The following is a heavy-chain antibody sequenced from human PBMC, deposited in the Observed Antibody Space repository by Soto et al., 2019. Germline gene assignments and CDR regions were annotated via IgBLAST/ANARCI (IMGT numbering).Heavy chain of an antibody. V-gene: IGHV3-11*05. D-gene: IGHD1-1*01. CDR2: ISSSSSYT. J-gene: IGHJ6*02. CDR1: GFTFSDYY. Sequence: QVQLVESGGGLVKPGGSLRLSCAASGFTFSDYYMSWIRQAPGKGLEWVSYISSSSSYTNYADSVKGRFTISRDNAKNSLYLQMNSLRAEDTAVYYCARPETGTTGTRPWYYGMDVWGQGTTVTVSS. CDR3: ARPETGTTGTRPWYYGMDV.